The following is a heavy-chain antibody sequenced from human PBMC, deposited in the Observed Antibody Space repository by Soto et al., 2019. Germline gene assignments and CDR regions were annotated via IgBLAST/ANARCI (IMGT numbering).Heavy chain of an antibody. V-gene: IGHV3-48*02. Sequence: PGGSLRLACAASGFTVSSYSMNWVRQAPGKGLEWVSYISSSSTIYYADSVKGRFTISRDNAKNSLYLQMNSLRDEDTAVYYCARSGLGYYYDSSGYPFGYFDYWGQGTLVTVSS. CDR2: ISSSSTI. CDR1: GFTVSSYS. D-gene: IGHD3-22*01. CDR3: ARSGLGYYYDSSGYPFGYFDY. J-gene: IGHJ4*02.